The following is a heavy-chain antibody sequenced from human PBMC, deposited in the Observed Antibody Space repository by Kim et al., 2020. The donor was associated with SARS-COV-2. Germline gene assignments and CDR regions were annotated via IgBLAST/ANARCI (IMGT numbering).Heavy chain of an antibody. CDR2: IRADGLTT. V-gene: IGHV3-11*01. D-gene: IGHD3-3*01. Sequence: GGSLRLSCVASGFHFNGHYMNWLRQTPGKGPEWLAHIRADGLTTSHAASVKGRFTISRDNDNNSTFLQLNSLRDDDSAIYFCARDRPQDDLVRGFGLFD. J-gene: IGHJ4*01. CDR3: ARDRPQDDLVRGFGLFD. CDR1: GFHFNGHY.